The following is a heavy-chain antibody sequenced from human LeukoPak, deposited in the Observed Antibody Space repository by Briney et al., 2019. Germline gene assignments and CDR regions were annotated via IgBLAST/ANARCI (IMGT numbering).Heavy chain of an antibody. CDR2: IKQGGREK. V-gene: IGHV3-7*03. J-gene: IGHJ4*02. CDR3: ARGPNYGARTDYLDS. D-gene: IGHD4-17*01. CDR1: GFTFSSHW. Sequence: GGSLRLSCVASGFTFSSHWMNWVRQAPGKGLEWVANIKQGGREKNYVDSVKGRFTVSRDDAMNSLYLQMNSLGAEDTAIYYCARGPNYGARTDYLDSWGQGTLVTVSS.